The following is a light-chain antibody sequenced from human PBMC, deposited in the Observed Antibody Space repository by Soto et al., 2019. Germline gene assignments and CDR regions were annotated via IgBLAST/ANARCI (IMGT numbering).Light chain of an antibody. CDR2: NDN. CDR1: VLAEKF. J-gene: IGLJ2*01. CDR3: SSYGGIKKYVV. V-gene: IGLV3-27*01. Sequence: SYELTQPSSVSVSPGQAARITCSGDVLAEKFARWLRQKPGQAPVLLIYNDNERPSTIPERFSGSGSGTTVTLTISGAQVEDEADYYCSSYGGIKKYVVLGGGTKLTVL.